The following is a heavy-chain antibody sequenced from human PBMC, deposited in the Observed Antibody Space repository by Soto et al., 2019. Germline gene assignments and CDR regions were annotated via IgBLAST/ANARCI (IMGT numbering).Heavy chain of an antibody. D-gene: IGHD4-17*01. V-gene: IGHV5-10-1*01. CDR3: ARQITTVVKDYYYGMDV. CDR1: GYSFTSYW. Sequence: GESLKISCKGSGYSFTSYWISWVRQMPGKVLEWMGRIDPSDSYTNYSPSFQGHVTISADKSISTAYLQWSSLKASDTAMYYCARQITTVVKDYYYGMDVWGQGTTVNVSS. J-gene: IGHJ6*02. CDR2: IDPSDSYT.